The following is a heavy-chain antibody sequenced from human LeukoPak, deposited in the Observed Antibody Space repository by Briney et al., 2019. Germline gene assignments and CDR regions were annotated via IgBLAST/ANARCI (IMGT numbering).Heavy chain of an antibody. J-gene: IGHJ4*02. CDR2: ISDGGST. D-gene: IGHD1-14*01. CDR3: ARASTTFDD. Sequence: SETLSLTCSVSGGSITSYYWSWIRQPPGKGLEWIGYISDGGSTNYNPSLMSRVSISVDTSKNQFSLKLSSVTAADTAVYFRARASTTFDDWGQGTLVTVSS. CDR1: GGSITSYY. V-gene: IGHV4-59*01.